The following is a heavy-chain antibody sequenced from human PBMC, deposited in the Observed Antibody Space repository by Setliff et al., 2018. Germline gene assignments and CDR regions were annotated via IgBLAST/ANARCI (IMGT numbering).Heavy chain of an antibody. CDR3: ARYCSGGACYGGAFDF. V-gene: IGHV3-23*01. CDR2: ISGSGSSA. D-gene: IGHD2-15*01. J-gene: IGHJ4*02. Sequence: TGGSLRLSCAASGFTFSTYAVSWVRQAPGKGLEWVSSISGSGSSAYYADSVKGRFTISRDNPKNTLYLQMNSLRAEDTAVYYCARYCSGGACYGGAFDFWGQGTLVTVSS. CDR1: GFTFSTYA.